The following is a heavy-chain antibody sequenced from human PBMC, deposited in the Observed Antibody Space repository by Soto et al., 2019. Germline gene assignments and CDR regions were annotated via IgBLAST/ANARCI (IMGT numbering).Heavy chain of an antibody. CDR2: IIPIFGTA. Sequence: QVQLVQSGAEVKKPGSSVKVSCKASGDTFSSYGISWVRQAPGQGLEWMGGIIPIFGTANYAQKFQGRVTMTADESTSTAYMELSSLRSEDTAVYYWARARSSSVYDYGMDGLGQGTTVTVSS. J-gene: IGHJ6*02. CDR1: GDTFSSYG. CDR3: ARARSSSVYDYGMDG. D-gene: IGHD6-6*01. V-gene: IGHV1-69*12.